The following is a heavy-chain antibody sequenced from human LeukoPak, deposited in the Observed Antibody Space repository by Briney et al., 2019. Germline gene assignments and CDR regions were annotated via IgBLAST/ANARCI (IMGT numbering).Heavy chain of an antibody. J-gene: IGHJ4*02. V-gene: IGHV4-4*07. CDR2: IYTSGST. D-gene: IGHD1-26*01. Sequence: PSETLSLTCTVSGGSISSYYWSWIRQPAGKGLEWIGRIYTSGSTNYNPPLKSRVTMSVDTSKNQFSLKLSSVTAADTAVYYCARDQEYSGSYYRYFDYWGQGTLVTVSS. CDR3: ARDQEYSGSYYRYFDY. CDR1: GGSISSYY.